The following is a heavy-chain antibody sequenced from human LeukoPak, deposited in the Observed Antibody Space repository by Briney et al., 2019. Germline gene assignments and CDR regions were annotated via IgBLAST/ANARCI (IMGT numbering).Heavy chain of an antibody. Sequence: GASVKVSCKASGYTFNTYGISWVRQAPGQRPEWMGWINTDNGNTKYAQKFQGRVTMTTDTSTSTAYMELSSLRSDDRAVYYCTRKGCTGDCYRFDPWGQGTLVTVSS. D-gene: IGHD2-21*02. V-gene: IGHV1-18*01. CDR2: INTDNGNT. CDR1: GYTFNTYG. J-gene: IGHJ5*02. CDR3: TRKGCTGDCYRFDP.